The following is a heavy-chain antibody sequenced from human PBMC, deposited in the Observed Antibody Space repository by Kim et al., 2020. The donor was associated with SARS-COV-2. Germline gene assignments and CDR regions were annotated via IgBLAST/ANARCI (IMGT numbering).Heavy chain of an antibody. V-gene: IGHV3-23*01. J-gene: IGHJ4*02. D-gene: IGHD1-26*01. Sequence: GGSLRLSCAASGFTFTPNAMNWVRQAPGKGLEWVSGIGGDEKAYHADSVRGLFTISRDNSKNTLFLQMNSLSADDTAIYYVSKDIWDFSGNDYFGQGTL. CDR3: SKDIWDFSGNDY. CDR2: IGGDEKA. CDR1: GFTFTPNA.